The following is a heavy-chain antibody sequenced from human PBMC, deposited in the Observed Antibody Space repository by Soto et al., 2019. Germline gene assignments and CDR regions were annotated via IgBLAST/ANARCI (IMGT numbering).Heavy chain of an antibody. V-gene: IGHV4-39*01. CDR1: GASISGSYYY. J-gene: IGHJ4*02. CDR2: VLCTGFT. D-gene: IGHD1-20*01. CDR3: ATSQKGYNWNYFDH. Sequence: PSETLSLTCAVSGASISGSYYYWAWLRQSPGKGPEWIGSVLCTGFTSYDPSLESRVSVSVDTSKIQFSLKLSAVTAADTAVYYCATSQKGYNWNYFDHWGQGALVTVSS.